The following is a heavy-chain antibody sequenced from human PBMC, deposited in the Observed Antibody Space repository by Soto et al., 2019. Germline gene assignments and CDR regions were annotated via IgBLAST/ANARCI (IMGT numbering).Heavy chain of an antibody. D-gene: IGHD3-3*01. Sequence: PSETLSLTCTVSGCSISSYYGSSIRQPPGKGLEWIGYIYYSGSTNYNPSLKSRVTISVDTSKNQFYLKLSSVTAADTAVYYCARRTNYDFWSGYYTFDPWGQGTLVTVSS. CDR1: GCSISSYY. V-gene: IGHV4-59*01. J-gene: IGHJ5*02. CDR2: IYYSGST. CDR3: ARRTNYDFWSGYYTFDP.